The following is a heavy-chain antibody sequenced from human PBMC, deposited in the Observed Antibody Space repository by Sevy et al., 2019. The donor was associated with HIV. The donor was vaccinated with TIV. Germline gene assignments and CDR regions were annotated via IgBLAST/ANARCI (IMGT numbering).Heavy chain of an antibody. CDR2: IYYSGST. CDR3: ATHEYADAPFFHY. Sequence: SETRSLTCTVSGASISSYYWSWIRQPPGKEPVWIGYIYYSGSTDYNPSLRGRVGISLDTSKNQFSLKVYSVTAADTAVYYCATHEYADAPFFHYWGQGTLVTVSS. V-gene: IGHV4-59*01. D-gene: IGHD2-2*01. CDR1: GASISSYY. J-gene: IGHJ4*02.